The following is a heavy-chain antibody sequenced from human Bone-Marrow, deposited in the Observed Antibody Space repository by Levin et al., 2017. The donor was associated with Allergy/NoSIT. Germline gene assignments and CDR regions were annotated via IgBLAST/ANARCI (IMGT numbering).Heavy chain of an antibody. CDR2: ISGSGGST. Sequence: PGGSLRLSCAASGFTFSSYAMSWVRQAPGKGLEWVSAISGSGGSTYYADSVKGRFTISRDNSKNTLYLQMNSLRAEDTAVYYCAKGGCSSTSCYGWFDPWGQGTLVTVSS. CDR3: AKGGCSSTSCYGWFDP. V-gene: IGHV3-23*01. D-gene: IGHD2-2*01. CDR1: GFTFSSYA. J-gene: IGHJ5*02.